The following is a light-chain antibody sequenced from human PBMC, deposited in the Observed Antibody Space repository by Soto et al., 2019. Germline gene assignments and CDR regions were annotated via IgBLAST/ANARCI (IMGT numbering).Light chain of an antibody. Sequence: QSVLTQPPSASETPGQRVTIYCSGSSSNIGSHTVSWYQQLPGTAPKLPIYSNNQRPSGVPDRFSGSKSGTSASLAISVLQSADEADYYCAAWDDSLNGYVFGTGPKITVL. CDR1: SSNIGSHT. V-gene: IGLV1-44*01. J-gene: IGLJ1*01. CDR3: AAWDDSLNGYV. CDR2: SNN.